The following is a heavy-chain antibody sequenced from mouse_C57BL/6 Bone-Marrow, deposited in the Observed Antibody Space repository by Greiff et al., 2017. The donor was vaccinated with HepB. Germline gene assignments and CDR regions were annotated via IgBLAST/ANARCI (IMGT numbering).Heavy chain of an antibody. CDR2: IYPRDGST. CDR3: ARRVLRHFDY. CDR1: GYTFTSYD. V-gene: IGHV1-85*01. Sequence: QVRLKQSGPELVKPGASVKLSCKASGYTFTSYDINWVKQRPGQGLEWIGWIYPRDGSTKYNEKFKGKATLTVDTSSSTAYLELLSLTSEDSAVYFCARRVLRHFDYWGQGTTLTVSS. J-gene: IGHJ2*01.